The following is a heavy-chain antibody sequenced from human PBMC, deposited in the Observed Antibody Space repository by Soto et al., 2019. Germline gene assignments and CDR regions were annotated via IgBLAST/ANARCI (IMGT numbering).Heavy chain of an antibody. D-gene: IGHD6-19*01. Sequence: SLEWVSLISWDGGKTYYADSVKGRFTISRDNSKNSLHLQMNSLTTEDSASYYCAKDRAAVTGAYYYYAMDVWGQGTTVTVSS. CDR2: ISWDGGKT. V-gene: IGHV3-43*01. CDR3: AKDRAAVTGAYYYYAMDV. J-gene: IGHJ6*02.